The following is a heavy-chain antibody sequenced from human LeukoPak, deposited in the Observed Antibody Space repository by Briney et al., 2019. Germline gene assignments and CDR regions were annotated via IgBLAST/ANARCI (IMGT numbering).Heavy chain of an antibody. D-gene: IGHD4-17*01. Sequence: AGGSLRLSCSASGFTFTYYAIHRVRQAPGKGLEYVSGIRSNGESTYNADSVKDRVTISRDNSKNTLYLQMSSLRAEDTAVYYCVRPVTTFWGGFDYWGQGTLVTVSS. J-gene: IGHJ4*02. CDR2: IRSNGEST. CDR3: VRPVTTFWGGFDY. CDR1: GFTFTYYA. V-gene: IGHV3-64D*06.